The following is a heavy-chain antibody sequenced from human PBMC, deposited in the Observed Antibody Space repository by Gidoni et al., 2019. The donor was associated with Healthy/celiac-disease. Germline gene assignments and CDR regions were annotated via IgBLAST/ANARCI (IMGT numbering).Heavy chain of an antibody. D-gene: IGHD6-19*01. CDR3: ARVEWQWLPPDY. J-gene: IGHJ4*02. Sequence: QVQLVESGGGVVQPGRSLRLSCAASGFTFSSYAMHWVRQAPGKGLEWVAVISYDGSNKYYADSVKGRFTISRDNSKNTLYLQMNSLRAEDTAVYYCARVEWQWLPPDYWGQGTLVTVSS. CDR2: ISYDGSNK. V-gene: IGHV3-30*01. CDR1: GFTFSSYA.